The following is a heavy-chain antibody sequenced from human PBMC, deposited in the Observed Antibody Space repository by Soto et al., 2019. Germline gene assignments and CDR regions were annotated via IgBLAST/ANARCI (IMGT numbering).Heavy chain of an antibody. CDR3: ATLRVVVINPGGAEDV. V-gene: IGHV1-24*01. CDR2: IDPKDGNT. D-gene: IGHD3-22*01. CDR1: GYTLTSYD. J-gene: IGHJ6*02. Sequence: ASVKVSCKASGYTLTSYDINWVRQATGKGLEWMGGIDPKDGNTIYAQKFQGRVTMTEDTSTDTAYTELSSLRSEDTAVYYCATLRVVVINPGGAEDVWGQGTTVTVSS.